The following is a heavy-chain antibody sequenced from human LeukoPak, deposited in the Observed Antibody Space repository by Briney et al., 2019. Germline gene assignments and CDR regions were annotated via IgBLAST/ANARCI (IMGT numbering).Heavy chain of an antibody. Sequence: PGGSLRLSCVASGFTFSTYGMSWVRQAPGKGLECVAAVSSTGSGTYYPDSLKGRFIISRDNSQNTVFLQMNSLRPEDTAFYFCAKDRPLLWFGHTDAWGQGILVTVSS. CDR2: VSSTGSGT. J-gene: IGHJ5*02. V-gene: IGHV3-23*01. CDR1: GFTFSTYG. CDR3: AKDRPLLWFGHTDA. D-gene: IGHD3-10*01.